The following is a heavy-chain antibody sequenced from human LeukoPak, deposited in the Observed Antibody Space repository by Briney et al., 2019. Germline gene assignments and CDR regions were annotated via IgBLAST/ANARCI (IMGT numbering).Heavy chain of an antibody. CDR2: IYYTGRS. Sequence: SETLSLTCTVSGGSINTSGYYWGWIRQPPGKGLEWIGSIYYTGRSHYNPTVESRVGISIDTSKNQFSLRVSSVTAADTAVYYCAREGIAATGTSFDYWGQGTLVTVSS. D-gene: IGHD6-13*01. CDR3: AREGIAATGTSFDY. CDR1: GGSINTSGYY. J-gene: IGHJ4*02. V-gene: IGHV4-39*07.